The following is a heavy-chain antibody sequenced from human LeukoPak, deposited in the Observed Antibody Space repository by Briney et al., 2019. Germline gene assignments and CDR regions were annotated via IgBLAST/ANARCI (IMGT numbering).Heavy chain of an antibody. D-gene: IGHD2-2*01. J-gene: IGHJ6*03. CDR3: AKSLGSSTTLYYMYV. CDR2: VSWYCGSL. Sequence: PGGSLRLSCAASGVTFDDYAMHWVRQAPGQGLERVSGVSWYCGSLGHADSVKGPFTIPRDNSNQTLYPHMNSLRAEDTAVYYFAKSLGSSTTLYYMYVWGKRTTVTVSS. CDR1: GVTFDDYA. V-gene: IGHV3-9*01.